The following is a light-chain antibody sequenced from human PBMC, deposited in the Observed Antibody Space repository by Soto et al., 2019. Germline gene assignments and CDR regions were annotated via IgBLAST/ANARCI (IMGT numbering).Light chain of an antibody. Sequence: QSALTQPASVSGSPGQSITISCTGTSCDVGGYNYVSWYQQHPGKAPKLMIYDVSNRPSGVSNRFSGSKSGITASLTISGLQAEDEADYYCSSYTSSSSLVVFGGGTKLTVL. CDR2: DVS. V-gene: IGLV2-14*01. CDR1: SCDVGGYNY. J-gene: IGLJ2*01. CDR3: SSYTSSSSLVV.